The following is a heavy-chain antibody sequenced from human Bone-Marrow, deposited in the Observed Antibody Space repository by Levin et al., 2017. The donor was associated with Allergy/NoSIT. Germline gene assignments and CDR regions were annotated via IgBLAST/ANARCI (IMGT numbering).Heavy chain of an antibody. CDR3: ARGGRVPATNWFDP. CDR2: ISSSGSTI. D-gene: IGHD2-15*01. CDR1: RFTFSSYE. Sequence: GGSLRLSCTASRFTFSSYEMNWVRQVPGKGLEWVSYISSSGSTIYYADSVKGRFTISRDNAKNSLYLQMNSLRVEDTGVYHCARGGRVPATNWFDPWGQGTLVTVSS. V-gene: IGHV3-48*03. J-gene: IGHJ5*02.